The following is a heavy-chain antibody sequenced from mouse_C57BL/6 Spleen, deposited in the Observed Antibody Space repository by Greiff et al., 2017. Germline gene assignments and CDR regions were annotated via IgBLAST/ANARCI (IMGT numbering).Heavy chain of an antibody. V-gene: IGHV1-69*01. CDR2: IDPSDSYT. CDR3: ARGDYDGAY. CDR1: GYTFTSYW. J-gene: IGHJ3*01. D-gene: IGHD2-4*01. Sequence: VQLQQPGAELVMPGASVKLSCKASGYTFTSYWMHWVKQRPGQGLEWIGEIDPSDSYTNYNQKFKGKSTLTVDKSSSTAYMQLSSLTSEDSAVYYCARGDYDGAYWGQGTLVTVSA.